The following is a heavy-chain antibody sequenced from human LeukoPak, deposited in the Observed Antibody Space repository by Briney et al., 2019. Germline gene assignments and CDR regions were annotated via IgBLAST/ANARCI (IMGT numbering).Heavy chain of an antibody. D-gene: IGHD3-10*01. V-gene: IGHV4-34*01. CDR1: GGSFSGYY. CDR3: ARRPPYYGSGSYYYYYYMDV. CDR2: INHSGST. J-gene: IGHJ6*03. Sequence: SETLSLTCAVYGGSFSGYYWSWIRQPPGKGLEWIGEINHSGSTDYNPSLKSRVTISVDASKNQFSLKLSSVTAADTAVYYCARRPPYYGSGSYYYYYYMDVWGKGTTVTVSS.